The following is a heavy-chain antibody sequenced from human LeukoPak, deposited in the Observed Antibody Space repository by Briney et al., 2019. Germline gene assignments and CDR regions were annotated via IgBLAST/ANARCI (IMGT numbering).Heavy chain of an antibody. D-gene: IGHD3-3*01. CDR1: GYTFTSYG. J-gene: IGHJ3*02. CDR2: ISAYNGNT. V-gene: IGHV1-18*01. CDR3: ARGPQYPVLRFLEWSTEGDAFDI. Sequence: ASVKVSCKASGYTFTSYGISWVRQAPGQGLEWMGWISAYNGNTNYVQKLQGRVTMTTDTSTSTAYMELRSLRSDDTAVYYCARGPQYPVLRFLEWSTEGDAFDIWGQGTMVTVSS.